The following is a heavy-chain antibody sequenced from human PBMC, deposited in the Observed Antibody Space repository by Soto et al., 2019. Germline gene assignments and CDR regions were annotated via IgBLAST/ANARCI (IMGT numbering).Heavy chain of an antibody. Sequence: GGSLRLSCAASGFTFSSYAMSWVRQAPGKGLEWVSAISGSGGSTYYADSVKGRFTISRDNSKNTLYLQMNSLRAEDTDVYYCAKDLPVGDIVVVPAANGDYFDYWGQGTLVTVSS. CDR1: GFTFSSYA. CDR3: AKDLPVGDIVVVPAANGDYFDY. D-gene: IGHD2-2*01. J-gene: IGHJ4*02. V-gene: IGHV3-23*01. CDR2: ISGSGGST.